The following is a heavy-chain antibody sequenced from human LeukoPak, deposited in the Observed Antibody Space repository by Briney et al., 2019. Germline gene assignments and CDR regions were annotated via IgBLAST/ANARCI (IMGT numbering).Heavy chain of an antibody. CDR3: ARGVVAARFWFDP. V-gene: IGHV4-59*01. CDR2: IYYSGST. CDR1: GGSISSYY. Sequence: PSETLSLTCTVSGGSISSYYWSWIRQPPGKGPEWIGYIYYSGSTNYNPSLKSRVTISVDTSKNQFSLELSSVTAADTAVYYCARGVVAARFWFDPWGQGTLVTVSS. D-gene: IGHD2-15*01. J-gene: IGHJ5*02.